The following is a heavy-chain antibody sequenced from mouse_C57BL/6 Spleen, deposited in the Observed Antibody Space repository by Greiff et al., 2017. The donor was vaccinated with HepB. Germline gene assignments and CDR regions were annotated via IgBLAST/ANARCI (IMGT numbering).Heavy chain of an antibody. J-gene: IGHJ4*01. CDR2: INPSNGGT. V-gene: IGHV1-53*01. D-gene: IGHD1-1*01. Sequence: VQLQQSGTELVKPGASVKLSCKASGYTFTSYWMHWVKQRPGQGLEWIGNINPSNGGTNYNEKFKSKATLTVDKSSSTAYMQLSSLTSEDSAVYYCARSVLWYYAMDYWGQGTSVTVSS. CDR3: ARSVLWYYAMDY. CDR1: GYTFTSYW.